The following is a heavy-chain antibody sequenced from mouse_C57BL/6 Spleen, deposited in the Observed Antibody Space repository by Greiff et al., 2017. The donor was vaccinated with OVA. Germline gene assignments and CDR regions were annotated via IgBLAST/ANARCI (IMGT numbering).Heavy chain of an antibody. Sequence: VHVKQSGTVLARPGASVKMSCKTSGYTFTSYWMHWVKQRPGQGLEWIGAIYPGNSDTSYNQKFKGKAKLTAVTSASTAYMELSSLTKEDSAVYYCTREGGVLYYFDYWGQGTTLTVSS. CDR2: IYPGNSDT. V-gene: IGHV1-5*01. CDR1: GYTFTSYW. CDR3: TREGGVLYYFDY. J-gene: IGHJ2*01.